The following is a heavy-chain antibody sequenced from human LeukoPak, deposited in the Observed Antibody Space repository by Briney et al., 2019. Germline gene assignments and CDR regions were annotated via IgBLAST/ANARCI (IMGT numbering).Heavy chain of an antibody. V-gene: IGHV4-39*01. J-gene: IGHJ4*02. CDR1: GGSISSSSYY. Sequence: SETLSLTCTVSGGSISSSSYYWGWIRQPPGKGLEWIGSIYYSGSTYYNLSLKSRVTISVDTSKNQFSLKLSSVTAADTAVYYCARHVRSHYDILTGYYNAGYYFDYWGQGTLVTVSS. CDR3: ARHVRSHYDILTGYYNAGYYFDY. D-gene: IGHD3-9*01. CDR2: IYYSGST.